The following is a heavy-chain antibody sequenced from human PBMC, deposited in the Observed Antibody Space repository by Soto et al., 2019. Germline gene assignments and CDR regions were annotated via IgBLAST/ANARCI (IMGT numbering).Heavy chain of an antibody. CDR3: ADTYSSSTVAAFDI. V-gene: IGHV6-1*01. J-gene: IGHJ3*02. Sequence: SQTLSLTCAISGDSVSSNSAAWNWIRQSPSRGLEWLGRTYYRSKWYNDYAVSVKSRITINPDTSKNQFSLQLNSVTPEDTAVYYCADTYSSSTVAAFDIWGQGTMFPVS. CDR1: GDSVSSNSAA. CDR2: TYYRSKWYN. D-gene: IGHD6-6*01.